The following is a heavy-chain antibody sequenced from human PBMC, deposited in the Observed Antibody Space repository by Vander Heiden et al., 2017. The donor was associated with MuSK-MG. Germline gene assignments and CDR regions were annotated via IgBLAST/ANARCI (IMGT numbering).Heavy chain of an antibody. CDR1: GFTFSSYG. J-gene: IGHJ4*02. Sequence: QVQLVESGGGVVQPGRSLRLSCAASGFTFSSYGMHWVRQAPGKGLEWVAVISYDGSNKYYADSVKGRFTISRDNSKNTRYLKMNSMRAEETAVYYCAKDQSHGYSGYQYFDYWGQGTLVTVSS. CDR2: ISYDGSNK. CDR3: AKDQSHGYSGYQYFDY. D-gene: IGHD5-12*01. V-gene: IGHV3-30*18.